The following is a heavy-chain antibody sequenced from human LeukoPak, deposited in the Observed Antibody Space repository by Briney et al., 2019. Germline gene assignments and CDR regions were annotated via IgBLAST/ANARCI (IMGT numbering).Heavy chain of an antibody. Sequence: SETLSLTCTVSGGSINSYYWSWIRQPPGKGLEWVGYIYYSGSTNYKPSLKRRVTISVDTSKNQFSLKVSSVTAADTAVYYCASSRSSSGWSLIDYWGQGALVTVSS. CDR2: IYYSGST. V-gene: IGHV4-59*01. CDR3: ASSRSSSGWSLIDY. CDR1: GGSINSYY. D-gene: IGHD6-19*01. J-gene: IGHJ4*02.